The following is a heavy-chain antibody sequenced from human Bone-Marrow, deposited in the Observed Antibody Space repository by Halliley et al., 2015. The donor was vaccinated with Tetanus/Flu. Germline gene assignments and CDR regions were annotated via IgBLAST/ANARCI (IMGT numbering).Heavy chain of an antibody. CDR3: ARDSRGWPKDCSTGSCYSGGFDI. CDR1: GGSISSGGYY. Sequence: TLSLTCSVSGGSISSGGYYWSRDPPHPGKGREWYGYIYYSRKNYYNPTPQSPVTMYKNTTKNHFFLKPRSVTAADTAVYYCARDSRGWPKDCSTGSCYSGGFDIWGQGTVVTVSS. J-gene: IGHJ3*02. D-gene: IGHD2-15*01. CDR2: IYYSRKN. V-gene: IGHV4-31*01.